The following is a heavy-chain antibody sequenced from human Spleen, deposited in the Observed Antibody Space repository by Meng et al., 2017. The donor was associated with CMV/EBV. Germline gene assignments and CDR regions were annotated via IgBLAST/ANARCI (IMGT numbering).Heavy chain of an antibody. D-gene: IGHD4-23*01. J-gene: IGHJ6*02. CDR1: GFTFSSYW. Sequence: GESLKISCAASGFTFSSYWMHWVRQAPGKGLVWVSRINSDGSSTSYADSVKGRFTISRDNAKNTLYLQMNSLRAEDTAVYYCARDRVSTPDSYYYGMNVWGQGTTVTVSS. V-gene: IGHV3-74*01. CDR2: INSDGSST. CDR3: ARDRVSTPDSYYYGMNV.